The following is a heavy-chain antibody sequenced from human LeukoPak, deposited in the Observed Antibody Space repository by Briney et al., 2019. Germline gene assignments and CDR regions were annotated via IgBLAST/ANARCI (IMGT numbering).Heavy chain of an antibody. CDR2: INPNSGGT. CDR3: ARGYCTGDSCSGAWFDP. V-gene: IGHV1-2*02. J-gene: IGHJ5*02. D-gene: IGHD2-15*01. CDR1: GFTFTAYH. Sequence: ASVKVSFKASGFTFTAYHIHWVRQARGQGLEWMGWINPNSGGTNYAQKFQGRVTMTRDTSISTAYIELNRLRSDDTAVYYCARGYCTGDSCSGAWFDPWGRGTLVTVFS.